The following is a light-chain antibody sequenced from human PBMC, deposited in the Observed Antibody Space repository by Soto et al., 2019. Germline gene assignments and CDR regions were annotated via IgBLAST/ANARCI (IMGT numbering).Light chain of an antibody. CDR1: RRVLSSPTNKNH. J-gene: IGKJ2*01. V-gene: IGKV4-1*01. CDR3: QQHHTSPFT. Sequence: DILIPHLQDSLAVSLGEGPTTNSSSGRRVLSSPTNKNHLAWYQQKPGQSPKLLIYWTSTRESGVPDRFSGSGSGTDFTLTVSSLQAEDVAVYYCQQHHTSPFTFGQGTELEIK. CDR2: WTS.